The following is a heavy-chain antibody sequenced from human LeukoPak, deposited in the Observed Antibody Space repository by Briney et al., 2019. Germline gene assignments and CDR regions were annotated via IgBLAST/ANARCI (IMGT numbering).Heavy chain of an antibody. D-gene: IGHD3-22*01. CDR1: GFIFSDYY. J-gene: IGHJ6*02. CDR3: ARVKEYYYDSSGGYGMDV. CDR2: ISSSSSYT. Sequence: GGSLRLSCAASGFIFSDYYMSWIRQAPGKGLEWVSYISSSSSYTNYADSVKGRFTISRDNAKNSLYLQMNSLRAEDTAVYYCARVKEYYYDSSGGYGMDVWGQGTTVTVSS. V-gene: IGHV3-11*05.